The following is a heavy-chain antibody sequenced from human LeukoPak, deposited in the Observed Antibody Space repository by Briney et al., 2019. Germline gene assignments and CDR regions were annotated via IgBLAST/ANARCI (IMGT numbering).Heavy chain of an antibody. CDR1: GGTFSSYA. CDR3: ARDNYAGANWFDP. CDR2: IIPIFGTA. Sequence: ASVTVSCKASGGTFSSYAISWVRQAPGQGLEWMGGIIPIFGTANYAQKFQGRVTITTDESTSTAYMELSSLRSEDTAVYYCARDNYAGANWFDPWGQGTLVTVSS. V-gene: IGHV1-69*05. J-gene: IGHJ5*02. D-gene: IGHD1-7*01.